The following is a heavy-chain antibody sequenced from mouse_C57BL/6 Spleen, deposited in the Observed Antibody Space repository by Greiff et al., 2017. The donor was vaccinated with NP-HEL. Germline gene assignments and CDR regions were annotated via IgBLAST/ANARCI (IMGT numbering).Heavy chain of an antibody. CDR3: AREGYFDV. CDR1: GYSIISGYY. V-gene: IGHV3-6*01. CDR2: ISYDGSN. Sequence: DVQLVESGPGLVKPSQSLSLTCSVTGYSIISGYYWNWIRQFPGNKLEWMGYISYDGSNNYNPSLKNRISITRDTSKNQFFLKLNSVTTEDTATYYCAREGYFDVWGTGTTVTVSS. J-gene: IGHJ1*03.